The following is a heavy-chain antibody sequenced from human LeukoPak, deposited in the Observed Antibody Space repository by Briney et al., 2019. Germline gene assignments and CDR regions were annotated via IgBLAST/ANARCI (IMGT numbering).Heavy chain of an antibody. J-gene: IGHJ6*03. D-gene: IGHD3-10*02. CDR1: GFTFGDYA. CDR2: IRSKAYGGTT. V-gene: IGHV3-49*03. CDR3: TRDVRHYYYMDV. Sequence: PGGSLRLSCTASGFTFGDYAMCWFRQAPGKGLEWVGFIRSKAYGGTTEYAASVKGRFTISRDDSKSIAYLQMNSLKTEDTAVYYCTRDVRHYYYMDVWGKGTTVTVSS.